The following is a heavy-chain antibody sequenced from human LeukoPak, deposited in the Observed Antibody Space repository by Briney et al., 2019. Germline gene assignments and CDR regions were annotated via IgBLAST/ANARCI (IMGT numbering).Heavy chain of an antibody. Sequence: SVKVSCKASGGTFSSYAISRVRQAPGQGLEWMGGIIPIFGTANYAQKFQGRVTITADESTSTAYMELSSLRSEDTAVYYCARVAVAGIALYYYYYMDVWGKGTTVTISS. V-gene: IGHV1-69*13. D-gene: IGHD6-19*01. CDR1: GGTFSSYA. CDR2: IIPIFGTA. J-gene: IGHJ6*03. CDR3: ARVAVAGIALYYYYYMDV.